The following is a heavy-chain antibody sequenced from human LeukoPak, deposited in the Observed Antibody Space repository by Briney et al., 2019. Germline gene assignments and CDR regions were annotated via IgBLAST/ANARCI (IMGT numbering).Heavy chain of an antibody. CDR1: GFTFRSYW. V-gene: IGHV3-7*01. Sequence: GGSLRLSCAASGFTFRSYWMTWVRQAPGKGLEWVANIKQDGSEKYYVDSVKGRFTISRDNAKNSLYLQMNSLRAEDTAVYYCARARFETTVTTLVRKKDYYYYNMDVWGKGTTVTVSS. J-gene: IGHJ6*03. CDR2: IKQDGSEK. CDR3: ARARFETTVTTLVRKKDYYYYNMDV. D-gene: IGHD4-17*01.